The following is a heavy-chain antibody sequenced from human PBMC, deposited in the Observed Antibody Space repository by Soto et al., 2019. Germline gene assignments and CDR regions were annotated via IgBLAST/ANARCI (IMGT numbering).Heavy chain of an antibody. Sequence: GASVKVSCKASGGTFSSYAISWLRQAPGQGLEWMGGIIPIFGTANYAQKFQGRVTITADESTSTAYMELSSLRSEDTAVYYCARAFVTANPTYYYGMDVWGQGTTVTVSS. D-gene: IGHD2-21*02. J-gene: IGHJ6*02. CDR3: ARAFVTANPTYYYGMDV. V-gene: IGHV1-69*13. CDR1: GGTFSSYA. CDR2: IIPIFGTA.